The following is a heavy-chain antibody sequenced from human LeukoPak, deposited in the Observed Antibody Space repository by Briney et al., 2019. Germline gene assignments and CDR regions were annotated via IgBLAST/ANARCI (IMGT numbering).Heavy chain of an antibody. D-gene: IGHD5-18*01. J-gene: IGHJ4*02. Sequence: GGSLRLSCAAAGFTFSSYSMNWGRQAPGKGLEWVSSISRSSSYIYYADSVKGRCIIARENAKNSLYLQMNSLRAEDTAVYYCAGGTTCIQLWSFDYWGQGTLVTVSS. V-gene: IGHV3-21*01. CDR1: GFTFSSYS. CDR2: ISRSSSYI. CDR3: AGGTTCIQLWSFDY.